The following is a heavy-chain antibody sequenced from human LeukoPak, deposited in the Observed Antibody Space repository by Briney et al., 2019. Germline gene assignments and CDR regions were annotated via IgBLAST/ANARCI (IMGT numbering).Heavy chain of an antibody. CDR3: AREHPDSYGLYDAFDI. D-gene: IGHD5-18*01. CDR1: GFTFSSYA. J-gene: IGHJ3*02. CDR2: ISSNGGSA. Sequence: PGGSLRLSCAASGFTFSSYAMHWVRQAPGKGLEYVSAISSNGGSAYYANSVKGRFTISRDNSKNTLYLQMGSLRAEDMAVYYCAREHPDSYGLYDAFDIWGQGTMVTVSS. V-gene: IGHV3-64*01.